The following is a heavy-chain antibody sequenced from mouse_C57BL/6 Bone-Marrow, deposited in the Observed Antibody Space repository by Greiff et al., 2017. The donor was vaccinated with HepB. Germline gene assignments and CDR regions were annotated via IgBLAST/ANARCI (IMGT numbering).Heavy chain of an antibody. CDR3: ARVGYGSSYGAMDY. CDR2: ISDGGSYT. V-gene: IGHV5-4*01. J-gene: IGHJ4*01. CDR1: GFTFSSYA. D-gene: IGHD1-1*01. Sequence: EVQLVESGGGLVKPGGSLKLSCAASGFTFSSYAMSWVRQTPEKRLEWVATISDGGSYTYYPDNVKGRFTISRDNAKNNLYLQMSHLKSEDTAMYYCARVGYGSSYGAMDYWGQGTSVTVSS.